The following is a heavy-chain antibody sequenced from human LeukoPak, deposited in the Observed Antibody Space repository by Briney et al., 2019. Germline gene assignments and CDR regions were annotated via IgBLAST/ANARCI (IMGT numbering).Heavy chain of an antibody. CDR1: GYTFTSYD. V-gene: IGHV1-8*01. J-gene: IGHJ4*02. CDR3: ARGRDYNFDY. Sequence: ASVKVSCKASGYTFTSYDINWVRQAPGQGLEWMGWMNPNSGNTGYAQKFQGRVTMTRNTSISTAYMELSSLRSDDTAVYYCARGRDYNFDYWGQGTLVTVSS. CDR2: MNPNSGNT. D-gene: IGHD4-17*01.